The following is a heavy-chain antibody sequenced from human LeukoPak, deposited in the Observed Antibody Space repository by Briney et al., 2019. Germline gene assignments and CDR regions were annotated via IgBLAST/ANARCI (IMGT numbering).Heavy chain of an antibody. CDR1: GYSISSGYY. CDR2: IYHSGST. Sequence: SETLSLTCTVSGYSISSGYYWGWIRQPPGKGLEWIGSIYHSGSTYYNPSLKSRVTISVDTSKNQFSLKLSSVTAADTAVYYCARATTYYYDSSGYAGDAFDIWGQGTMVTVSS. CDR3: ARATTYYYDSSGYAGDAFDI. D-gene: IGHD3-22*01. V-gene: IGHV4-38-2*02. J-gene: IGHJ3*02.